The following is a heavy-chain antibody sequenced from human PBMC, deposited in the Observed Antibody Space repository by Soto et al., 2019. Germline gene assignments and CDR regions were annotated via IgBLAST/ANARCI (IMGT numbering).Heavy chain of an antibody. Sequence: SQTLSLTCAISGDSVSNNSAAWNWIRQSPSRGLEWLGRTYDRSKWYNDSAVSVKSRITINPDTSKNQFSLQLNSVTPEDTAVYYCAREKLLTGDIIDYWGQGTLVTVSS. CDR3: AREKLLTGDIIDY. J-gene: IGHJ4*02. V-gene: IGHV6-1*01. CDR2: TYDRSKWYN. CDR1: GDSVSNNSAA. D-gene: IGHD7-27*01.